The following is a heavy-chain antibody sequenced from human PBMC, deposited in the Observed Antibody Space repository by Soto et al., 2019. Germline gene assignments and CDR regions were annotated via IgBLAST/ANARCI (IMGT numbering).Heavy chain of an antibody. CDR2: IYYSGST. CDR1: GGSMSSYY. Sequence: QVQLQESGPGLVKPSETLSLTCTVSGGSMSSYYWSWIRQPPGKGLEWIGYIYYSGSTNYNPSLKSRVTMSVDTPKNQFSLKLSSVTAADTAVYYCARRGYGPGFPYYYGMDVRGQGTTVTVSS. V-gene: IGHV4-59*01. CDR3: ARRGYGPGFPYYYGMDV. D-gene: IGHD3-10*01. J-gene: IGHJ6*02.